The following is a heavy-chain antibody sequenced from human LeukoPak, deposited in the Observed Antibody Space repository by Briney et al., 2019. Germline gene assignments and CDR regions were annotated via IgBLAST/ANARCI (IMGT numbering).Heavy chain of an antibody. CDR2: ISSSSSYI. V-gene: IGHV3-21*01. Sequence: GGSLRLSCAASGFTFSSYSMNWVRQAPGKGLEWVSSISSSSSYIYYADSVKGRFTISRDNAKNSLYLQMNSLRAEDTAVYYCARDSFDNYYYMDVWGKGTTVTVSS. CDR1: GFTFSSYS. J-gene: IGHJ6*03. CDR3: ARDSFDNYYYMDV.